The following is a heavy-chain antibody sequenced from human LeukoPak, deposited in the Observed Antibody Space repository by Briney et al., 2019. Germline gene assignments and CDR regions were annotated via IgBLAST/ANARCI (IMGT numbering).Heavy chain of an antibody. CDR1: GYSISSGYY. CDR2: IYHSGST. J-gene: IGHJ5*02. V-gene: IGHV4-38-2*01. Sequence: PSETLSLTCAVSGYSISSGYYWGWIRQPPGKGLEWIGSIYHSGSTYYNPSLKSRVTISVDTSKNQFSLKLSSVTAADTAVYYCASIRIYCSSTSCRGYNWFDPWGQGTLVTVSS. CDR3: ASIRIYCSSTSCRGYNWFDP. D-gene: IGHD2-2*01.